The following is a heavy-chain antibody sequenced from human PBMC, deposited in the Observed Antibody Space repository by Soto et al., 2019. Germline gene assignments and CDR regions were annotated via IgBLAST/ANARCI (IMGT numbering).Heavy chain of an antibody. CDR1: GFTFSSYA. CDR2: ISYDGSNK. D-gene: IGHD6-19*01. J-gene: IGHJ6*02. CDR3: ARDPGSSGRRGYYYYGMDV. Sequence: GGSLRLSCAASGFTFSSYAMHWVRQAPGKGLEWVAVISYDGSNKYYADSVKGRFTISRGNSKNTLYLQMNSLRAEDTAVYYCARDPGSSGRRGYYYYGMDVWGQGTTVTVSS. V-gene: IGHV3-30-3*01.